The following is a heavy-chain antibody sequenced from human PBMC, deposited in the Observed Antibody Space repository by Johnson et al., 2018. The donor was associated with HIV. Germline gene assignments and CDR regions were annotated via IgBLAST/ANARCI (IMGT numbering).Heavy chain of an antibody. D-gene: IGHD3-3*01. CDR1: GSTFSSYA. V-gene: IGHV3-23*04. Sequence: VQLVESGGGLVQPGGSLRLSCAASGSTFSSYAMSWVRQAPGKGLEWVSAISGSGGSTHYADPVKGPFTISSDHSKNTLYLQMNRLRAEDTAVYYCRGVGATIFGVVTMGPDAFDIWGQGTMVTVSS. J-gene: IGHJ3*02. CDR2: ISGSGGST. CDR3: RGVGATIFGVVTMGPDAFDI.